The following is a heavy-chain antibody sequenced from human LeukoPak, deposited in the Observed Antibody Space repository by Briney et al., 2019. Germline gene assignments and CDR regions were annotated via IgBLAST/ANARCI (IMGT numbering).Heavy chain of an antibody. Sequence: PWGSLELSWATSGITFSSYGMTRGRPGPGKGLEGGSGISGGGDSTHYADSVKGRFTISRDNSKNTLYLQMNSLRAEDTAVYYCAKILYGSGSYVAFDIWGQGTMVTVSS. CDR3: AKILYGSGSYVAFDI. J-gene: IGHJ3*02. D-gene: IGHD3-10*01. V-gene: IGHV3-23*01. CDR1: GITFSSYG. CDR2: ISGGGDST.